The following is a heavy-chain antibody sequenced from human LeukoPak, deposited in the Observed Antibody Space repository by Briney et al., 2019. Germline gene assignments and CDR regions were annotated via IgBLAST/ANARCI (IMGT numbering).Heavy chain of an antibody. CDR1: GYTFTSYY. Sequence: GASVKVSCKASGYTFTSYYMHWVRQAPGQGLEWMGIINPSGGSTSYAQKFQGRVTMTRDTSTSTVYMELSSLRSEDTAVYYCAATLGILDYYYYMDVWGKGTTVTISS. D-gene: IGHD3-9*01. CDR3: AATLGILDYYYYMDV. CDR2: INPSGGST. J-gene: IGHJ6*03. V-gene: IGHV1-46*01.